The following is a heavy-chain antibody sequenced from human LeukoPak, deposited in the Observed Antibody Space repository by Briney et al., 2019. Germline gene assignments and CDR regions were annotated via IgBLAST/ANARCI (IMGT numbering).Heavy chain of an antibody. V-gene: IGHV3-21*04. J-gene: IGHJ4*02. CDR2: ISSSSSYI. CDR3: ARDMWYFGDSGPDY. Sequence: PGGSLRLSCAASGFTFSSYSMNWVRQAPGKGLEWVSSISSSSSYIYYADSVKGRFTISRDNAKNSLYLQMNSLRVEDTAVYYCARDMWYFGDSGPDYWGQGTLVTVSS. CDR1: GFTFSSYS. D-gene: IGHD2-21*01.